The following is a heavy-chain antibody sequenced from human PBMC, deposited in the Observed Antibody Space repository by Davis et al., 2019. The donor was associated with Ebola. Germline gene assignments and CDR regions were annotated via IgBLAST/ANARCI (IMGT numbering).Heavy chain of an antibody. Sequence: GGSLRLPCAASGFTFSSYAMSCVPQAPGKWLEWVAAISGSGGSTYYADSVKGRFTIARDNSKNTLYLQMNSLRAEDTAVYYCAGRGSYSSFYYYGMDVWGQGTTITVSS. CDR2: ISGSGGST. J-gene: IGHJ6*02. D-gene: IGHD3-16*02. CDR1: GFTFSSYA. V-gene: IGHV3-23*01. CDR3: AGRGSYSSFYYYGMDV.